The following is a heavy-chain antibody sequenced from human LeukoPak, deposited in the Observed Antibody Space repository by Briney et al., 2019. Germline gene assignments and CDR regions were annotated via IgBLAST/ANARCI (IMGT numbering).Heavy chain of an antibody. D-gene: IGHD1-26*01. V-gene: IGHV1-2*02. CDR2: INPNSGGT. Sequence: ASVKVSCKASGYTFTDYYMHWVRQAPGQGLEWMGWINPNSGGTNSAQRFQGRVTMTRDTSISTAYMELSSLRSDDTAVYYCARSAGIVKRDCWGQGTLVTVSS. J-gene: IGHJ4*02. CDR1: GYTFTDYY. CDR3: ARSAGIVKRDC.